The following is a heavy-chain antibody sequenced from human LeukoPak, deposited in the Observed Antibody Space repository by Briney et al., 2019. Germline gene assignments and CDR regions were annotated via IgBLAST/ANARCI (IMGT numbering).Heavy chain of an antibody. CDR1: GFTFSSYE. V-gene: IGHV3-48*03. J-gene: IGHJ4*02. Sequence: PGGSLRLSCGASGFTFSSYEMNWVRQAPGKGLEWVSYISSSGSTIHYADSVKGRFTISRDNAKSSLYLQMNSLRAEDTALYYCARGGSVGGGFDSSGYYPDSWGQGTLVTVSS. CDR3: ARGGSVGGGFDSSGYYPDS. D-gene: IGHD3-22*01. CDR2: ISSSGSTI.